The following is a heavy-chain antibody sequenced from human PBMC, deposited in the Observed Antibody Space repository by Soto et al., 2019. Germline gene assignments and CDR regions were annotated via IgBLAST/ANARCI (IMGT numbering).Heavy chain of an antibody. Sequence: SETLSLTCTVSGDSISSYYWSWIRQPPGKGLEWIGYIYYSGSTNYNPSLKSRATISVDTSKNQVSLKLSSVTAADTAVYYCARGEGNVRGICYFDYWGQGTLVTVSS. J-gene: IGHJ4*02. CDR2: IYYSGST. D-gene: IGHD3-16*01. CDR3: ARGEGNVRGICYFDY. CDR1: GDSISSYY. V-gene: IGHV4-59*01.